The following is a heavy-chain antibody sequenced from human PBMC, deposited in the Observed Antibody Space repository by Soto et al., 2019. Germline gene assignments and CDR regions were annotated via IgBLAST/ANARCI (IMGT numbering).Heavy chain of an antibody. CDR1: GGSISSHY. V-gene: IGHV4-59*11. Sequence: QVQLQESGPGLVKPSETLSLTCTVSGGSISSHYWSWIRQPPGKGLEWIEYIYYSGSSNYNPSLKSRVTISLDSSNNQFSLNLSSVTAADTAVYYCARTISGYYFDYWGQGTLVTVSS. CDR2: IYYSGSS. CDR3: ARTISGYYFDY. D-gene: IGHD3-22*01. J-gene: IGHJ4*02.